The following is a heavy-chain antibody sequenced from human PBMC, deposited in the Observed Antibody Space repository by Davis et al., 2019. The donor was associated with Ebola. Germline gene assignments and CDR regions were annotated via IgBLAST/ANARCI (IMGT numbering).Heavy chain of an antibody. J-gene: IGHJ6*02. CDR3: ARDRYCSGGSHYLYYYGMDV. D-gene: IGHD2-15*01. V-gene: IGHV3-7*01. CDR2: IKQDGSEK. CDR1: GFTFSSYW. Sequence: GESLKISCAASGFTFSSYWMSWVRQAPGKGLEWVANIKQDGSEKYYVDSVKGRFTISRDNAKNSLYLQMNSLRAEDTAVEYCARDRYCSGGSHYLYYYGMDVWGQGTTVTVSS.